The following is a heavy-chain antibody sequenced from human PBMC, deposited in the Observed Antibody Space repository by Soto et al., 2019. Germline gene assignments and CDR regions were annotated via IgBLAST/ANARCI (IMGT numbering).Heavy chain of an antibody. CDR2: ISHTGAT. V-gene: IGHV4-4*02. Sequence: PSETLSLTCTVSGDSITSSYWWSWVRQPPGRGLEWIGKISHTGATYYNPSLESRITISVEKSKNQFSLKLTSVTAADTAVYYCASFTSYYYGMDVWGQGTTVTVSS. CDR3: ASFTSYYYGMDV. CDR1: GDSITSSYW. J-gene: IGHJ6*02.